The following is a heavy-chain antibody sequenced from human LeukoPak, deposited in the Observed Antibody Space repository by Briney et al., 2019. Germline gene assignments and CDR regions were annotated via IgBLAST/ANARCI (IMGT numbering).Heavy chain of an antibody. CDR3: ARGPNWNEKKYFDY. Sequence: GGSLRLSCAASGFTFSSYEMNWVRQAPGRGLEWVSYISSSGSTIYYADSVKGRFTISRDNAKNSLYLQMNSLRDEDTAVYYCARGPNWNEKKYFDYWGQGTLVTVPS. D-gene: IGHD1-1*01. CDR1: GFTFSSYE. J-gene: IGHJ4*02. V-gene: IGHV3-48*03. CDR2: ISSSGSTI.